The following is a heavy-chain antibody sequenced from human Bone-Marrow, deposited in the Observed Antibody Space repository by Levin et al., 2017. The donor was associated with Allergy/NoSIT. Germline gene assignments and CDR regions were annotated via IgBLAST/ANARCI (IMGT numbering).Heavy chain of an antibody. CDR2: ISAGGNYI. CDR3: ASWAMYHYDRSAFDYFYYAMDG. J-gene: IGHJ6*02. Sequence: GGSLRLSCAASGILFSSYDMNWVRQAPGKGLEWVSSISAGGNYIYYADSVKGRFTISRDNAKNSLFLQMNSLRAEDTAVYYCASWAMYHYDRSAFDYFYYAMDGRGQGTTVTVSS. D-gene: IGHD3-22*01. CDR1: GILFSSYD. V-gene: IGHV3-21*01.